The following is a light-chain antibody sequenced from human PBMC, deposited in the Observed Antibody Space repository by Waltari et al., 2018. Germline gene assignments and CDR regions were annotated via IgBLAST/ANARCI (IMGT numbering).Light chain of an antibody. CDR3: QQYGSSPYT. CDR2: GAS. Sequence: ESVLTQSPGTLSLSPGERATRSCRASQSGSSNYLAWYQQNPGQGPRLLIYGASSRATGIPDRFSGSGSGTDFTLTISRLEPEDFAVYYCQQYGSSPYTFGQGTKLE. J-gene: IGKJ2*01. CDR1: QSGSSNY. V-gene: IGKV3-20*01.